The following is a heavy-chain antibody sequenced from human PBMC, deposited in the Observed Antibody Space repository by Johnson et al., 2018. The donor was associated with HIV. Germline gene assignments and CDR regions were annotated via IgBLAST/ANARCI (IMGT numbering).Heavy chain of an antibody. D-gene: IGHD1-26*01. V-gene: IGHV3-13*01. J-gene: IGHJ3*02. CDR3: VSREWELHAFDI. CDR2: IGTAGDT. Sequence: VQLVESGGGLVQPGGSLRLSCAASGFTFSNAWMSWVRQATGKGLEWVSAIGTAGDTYYPGSVKGRFTISRDNAKNSLYLQMNSLRAEDTAVYYCVSREWELHAFDIWGQGTMVTVSS. CDR1: GFTFSNAW.